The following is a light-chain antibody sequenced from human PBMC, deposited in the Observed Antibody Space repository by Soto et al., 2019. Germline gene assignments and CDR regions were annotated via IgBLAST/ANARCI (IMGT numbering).Light chain of an antibody. Sequence: EIVLTQSPGTLSLSPGERATLSCRASQSVYNNLAWYHQKPGQAPRLLISGASTRAAGIPDRFSGSGSGTDFTLTISSLEPEGFAVYYCQQYGKLPITFGQGTRLEIK. CDR3: QQYGKLPIT. CDR2: GAS. CDR1: QSVYNN. V-gene: IGKV3-20*01. J-gene: IGKJ5*01.